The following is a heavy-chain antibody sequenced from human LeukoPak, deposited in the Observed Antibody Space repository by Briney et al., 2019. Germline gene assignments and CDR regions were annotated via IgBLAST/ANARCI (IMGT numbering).Heavy chain of an antibody. CDR1: GGSVSSGSYY. CDR2: IYYSGST. J-gene: IGHJ6*03. V-gene: IGHV4-61*01. D-gene: IGHD3-3*01. CDR3: ARGSSSLEWLLYLDYYYMDV. Sequence: SETLSLTCTVSGGSVSSGSYYWSWLRQPPGKGLEWIGYIYYSGSTNYNPSLKSRVTISVDTSKNQFSLKLSSVTAADTAVYYCARGSSSLEWLLYLDYYYMDVWGKGTTVTASS.